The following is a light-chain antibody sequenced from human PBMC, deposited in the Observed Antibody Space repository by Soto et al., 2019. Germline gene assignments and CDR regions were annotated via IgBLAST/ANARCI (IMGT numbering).Light chain of an antibody. V-gene: IGKV3-15*01. CDR3: QQYNNWPGYT. CDR2: GTS. J-gene: IGKJ2*01. Sequence: EIVMTQSPATLSVSPGERATLSCRASQSVRSNLAWYQQKPGQAPRLLIYGTSIRATGIPARFSGSGFGTEFTLTISSLQSEDFAVYFCQQYNNWPGYTFGQGTRLEIK. CDR1: QSVRSN.